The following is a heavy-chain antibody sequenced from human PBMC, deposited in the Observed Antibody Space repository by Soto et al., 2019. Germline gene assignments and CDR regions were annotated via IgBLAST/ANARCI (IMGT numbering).Heavy chain of an antibody. D-gene: IGHD1-26*01. CDR1: GYTFSRYH. CDR3: ARDRATTKGKFDAFDI. J-gene: IGHJ3*02. Sequence: ASVKVSCKASGYTFSRYHIHWVRQAPGQGLEWMGIINPSGGSTIYTQNFQGRVTMTRDTSTSTVYMELSSLRSEDTAMYYCARDRATTKGKFDAFDIWGQGTMVT. V-gene: IGHV1-46*01. CDR2: INPSGGST.